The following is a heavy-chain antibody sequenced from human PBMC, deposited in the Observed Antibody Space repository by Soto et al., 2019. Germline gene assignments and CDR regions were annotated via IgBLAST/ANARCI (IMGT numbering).Heavy chain of an antibody. CDR1: GFTFSSYA. CDR3: AKRSSSSPFDY. J-gene: IGHJ4*02. V-gene: IGHV3-23*01. CDR2: ISDSDDST. D-gene: IGHD6-6*01. Sequence: EVQLLESGGGLVQPGESLRLSCAASGFTFSSYAMSWVRQAPGKGLEWVSVISDSDDSTYYADSVKGRFTISRDNSKNSLYLQMNSLRGEDTGVYYSAKRSSSSPFDYWGQGTLVPVSS.